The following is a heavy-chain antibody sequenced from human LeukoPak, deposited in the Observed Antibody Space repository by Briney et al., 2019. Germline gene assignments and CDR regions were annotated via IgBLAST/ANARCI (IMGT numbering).Heavy chain of an antibody. J-gene: IGHJ6*03. D-gene: IGHD2-2*01. CDR2: IIPIFGTA. CDR1: GGTFSSYA. V-gene: IGHV1-69*13. Sequence: SVKVSCKASGGTFSSYAISWVRQAPGQGLEWMGGIIPIFGTANYAQKFQGRVTITADESTSTAYMELSSLRSEYTAVYYCARASALGQYQLPYYYYYMDVWGKGTTVTVSS. CDR3: ARASALGQYQLPYYYYYMDV.